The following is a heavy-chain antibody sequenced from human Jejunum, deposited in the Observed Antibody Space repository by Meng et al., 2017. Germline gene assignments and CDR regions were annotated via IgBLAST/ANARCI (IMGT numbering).Heavy chain of an antibody. CDR1: GFTVSDYS. V-gene: IGHV3-21*01. D-gene: IGHD7-27*01. CDR3: ARPTSDWGSFYFYGMDV. J-gene: IGHJ6*02. Sequence: GESLKIFCAASGFTVSDYSVTWVRQVSGKGLEWVASIYSSSAYIYYADSVKGRFTISRDDANNSLHLQMNSLRPEDTAVYYCARPTSDWGSFYFYGMDVWGRGTMVTVSS. CDR2: IYSSSAYI.